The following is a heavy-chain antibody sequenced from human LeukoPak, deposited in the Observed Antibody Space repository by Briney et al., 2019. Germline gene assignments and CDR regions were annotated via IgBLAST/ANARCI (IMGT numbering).Heavy chain of an antibody. CDR2: ISGSGGST. CDR1: GFTFSSYA. Sequence: GGSLRLSCAASGFTFSSYAMSWVRQAPGKGLEWVSAISGSGGSTYYADSVKGRFTISRDNSKNTLYLQMNSLRAEDTAVYYCARAIAVTPWYFDLWGRGTLVTVSS. J-gene: IGHJ2*01. V-gene: IGHV3-23*01. CDR3: ARAIAVTPWYFDL. D-gene: IGHD6-19*01.